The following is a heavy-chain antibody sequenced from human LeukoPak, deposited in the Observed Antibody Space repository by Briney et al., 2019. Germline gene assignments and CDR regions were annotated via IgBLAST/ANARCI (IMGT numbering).Heavy chain of an antibody. CDR2: IYSSGSN. Sequence: SETLSLTCTVSGGSISGYFWSWIRQPAGKGLESIGRIYSSGSNNYNPSLKSRVTMSLDTSKNHLSLNLSSVTAADTAVYYCAREPTSGREPTSGRPLDYWGQGTLVTVSS. V-gene: IGHV4-4*07. J-gene: IGHJ4*02. CDR1: GGSISGYF. D-gene: IGHD5-12*01. CDR3: AREPTSGREPTSGRPLDY.